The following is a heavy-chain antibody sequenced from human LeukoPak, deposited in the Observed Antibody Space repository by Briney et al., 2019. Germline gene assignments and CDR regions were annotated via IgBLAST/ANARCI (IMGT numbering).Heavy chain of an antibody. Sequence: GASVKVSCKASVYTFTNFGINWVRQAPGQGLEWIAWISGNNDNPNYGQKFQGRFTVTTDSSTSTAYMEPRNLRSDDTAVYYCARDGTSTDDYWGQGTLVTVSS. J-gene: IGHJ4*02. CDR3: ARDGTSTDDY. CDR1: VYTFTNFG. V-gene: IGHV1-18*01. CDR2: ISGNNDNP. D-gene: IGHD2-2*01.